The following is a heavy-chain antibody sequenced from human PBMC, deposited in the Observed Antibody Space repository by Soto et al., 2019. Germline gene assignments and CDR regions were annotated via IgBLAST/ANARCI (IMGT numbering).Heavy chain of an antibody. CDR3: ARGRSYGMDV. J-gene: IGHJ6*02. CDR1: GFTFSSYW. Sequence: GGSLRLSCAASGFTFSSYWMYWVRQPPGKGLVWVSRINVDGSYTSYADSVKGRFTISRDNAKNTLYLQMNSLRVEDTAVYYCARGRSYGMDVWGQGTTVTVSS. V-gene: IGHV3-74*01. CDR2: INVDGSYT.